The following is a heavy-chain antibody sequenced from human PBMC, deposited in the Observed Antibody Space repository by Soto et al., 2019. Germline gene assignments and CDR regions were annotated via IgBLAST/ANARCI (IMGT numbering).Heavy chain of an antibody. CDR1: GFTFSSYG. CDR3: AKADAWGYDFWSGYYGLDYYYYGMDV. J-gene: IGHJ6*02. V-gene: IGHV3-30*18. CDR2: ISYDGSNK. D-gene: IGHD3-3*01. Sequence: HPGGSLRLSCAASGFTFSSYGMHWVRQAPGKGLEWVAVISYDGSNKYYADSVKGRFTISRDNSKNTLYLQMNSLRAEDTAVYYCAKADAWGYDFWSGYYGLDYYYYGMDVWGQGTTVTVSS.